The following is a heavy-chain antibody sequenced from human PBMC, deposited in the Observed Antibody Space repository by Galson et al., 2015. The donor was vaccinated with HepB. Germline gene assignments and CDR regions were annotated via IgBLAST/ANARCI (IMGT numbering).Heavy chain of an antibody. D-gene: IGHD6-13*01. V-gene: IGHV3-30*18. CDR1: GFTFSSYG. CDR2: ISYDGSNK. Sequence: SLRLSCAASGFTFSSYGMHWVRQAPGKGLEWVAVISYDGSNKYYADSVKGRFTISRDNSKNTLYLQMNSLRAEDTAVYYCAKDWGSAAARYWYFDLWGRGTLVTVSS. CDR3: AKDWGSAAARYWYFDL. J-gene: IGHJ2*01.